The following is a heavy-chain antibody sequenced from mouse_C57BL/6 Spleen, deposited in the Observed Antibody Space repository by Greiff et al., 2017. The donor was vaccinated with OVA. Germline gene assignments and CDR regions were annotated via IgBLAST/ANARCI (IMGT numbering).Heavy chain of an antibody. CDR3: ARGGYYAPDYYAMDY. CDR1: GYAFTSSW. D-gene: IGHD1-1*02. J-gene: IGHJ4*01. Sequence: VQLQQSGPELVKPGASVKLSCKASGYAFTSSWMNWVKQRPGRGLEWIGRIYPGDGGTNYNGKFKGKATLTADKSSSTAYMQLSSLTSEDSAVYFCARGGYYAPDYYAMDYWGQGTSVTVSS. V-gene: IGHV1-82*01. CDR2: IYPGDGGT.